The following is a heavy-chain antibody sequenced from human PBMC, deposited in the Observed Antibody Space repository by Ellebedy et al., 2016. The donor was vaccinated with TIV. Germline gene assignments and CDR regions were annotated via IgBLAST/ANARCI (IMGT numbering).Heavy chain of an antibody. CDR1: GFTFSSYG. Sequence: GGSLRLSCAASGFTFSSYGMHWVRQAPGKGLEWVAVIWYDGSNKYYADSVKGRFTISRDNSKNTLYLQMNSLRAEDTAVYYCARYSGYDRFDYWGQGTLVTVSS. V-gene: IGHV3-33*08. CDR2: IWYDGSNK. J-gene: IGHJ4*02. CDR3: ARYSGYDRFDY. D-gene: IGHD5-12*01.